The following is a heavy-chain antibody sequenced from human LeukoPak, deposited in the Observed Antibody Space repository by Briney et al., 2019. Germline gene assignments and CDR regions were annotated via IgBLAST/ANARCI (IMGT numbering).Heavy chain of an antibody. V-gene: IGHV3-7*01. J-gene: IGHJ4*02. CDR1: GFIFSRYW. D-gene: IGHD3/OR15-3a*01. CDR2: IKQDGSEK. Sequence: GGSLRLSCAASGFIFSRYWMSWVRQAPGKGLEWVANIKQDGSEKYYVDSVKGRFTISRDNAKNSLYLQMNSLRAEDTAVYYCARDDLPWGYFDYWGQGTLVTVSS. CDR3: ARDDLPWGYFDY.